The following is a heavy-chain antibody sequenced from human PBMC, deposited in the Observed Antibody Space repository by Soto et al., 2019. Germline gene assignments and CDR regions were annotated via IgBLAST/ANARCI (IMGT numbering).Heavy chain of an antibody. V-gene: IGHV4-31*03. Sequence: LSLTCTVSGGSISSGGYYWSWIRQHPGKGLEWIGYIYYSGSTYYNPSLKSRVTISVDTSKNQFSLKLSSVTAADTAVYYCARDRDSSGYTLDYWGQGTLVTVSS. CDR3: ARDRDSSGYTLDY. D-gene: IGHD3-22*01. J-gene: IGHJ4*02. CDR1: GGSISSGGYY. CDR2: IYYSGST.